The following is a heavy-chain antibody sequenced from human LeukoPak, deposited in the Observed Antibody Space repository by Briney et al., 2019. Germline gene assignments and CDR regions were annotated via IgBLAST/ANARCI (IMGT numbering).Heavy chain of an antibody. Sequence: GGSLRLSCAASGFTVSINYMSWVRQAPGKGLEGGSVIYSGGNTYYADSVKGRFTISRDNSKNTAYLQMNSLRAEDTAVYYCARRMSGSYYYSFDYWGQGTLVTVSS. J-gene: IGHJ4*02. CDR3: ARRMSGSYYYSFDY. CDR1: GFTVSINY. D-gene: IGHD1-26*01. V-gene: IGHV3-53*01. CDR2: IYSGGNT.